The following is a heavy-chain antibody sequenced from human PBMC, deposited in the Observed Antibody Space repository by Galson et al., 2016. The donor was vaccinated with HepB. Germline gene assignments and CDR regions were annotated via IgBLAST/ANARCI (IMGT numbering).Heavy chain of an antibody. Sequence: SETLSFTCTISGGSISSYFWSWIRQTPGKGLEWIGCIYKSGSTNYSPSLDSRVTLSVDTSKNQFSLKLGSVTAADTAVYYCARGVTGTPYFDFWGQGALVTVSS. CDR3: ARGVTGTPYFDF. CDR1: GGSISSYF. J-gene: IGHJ4*02. CDR2: IYKSGST. V-gene: IGHV4-59*01. D-gene: IGHD2-21*02.